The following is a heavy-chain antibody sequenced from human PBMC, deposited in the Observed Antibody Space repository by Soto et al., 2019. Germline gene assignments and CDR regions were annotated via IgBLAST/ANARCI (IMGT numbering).Heavy chain of an antibody. CDR3: ARDRDGYTWFDP. Sequence: CGSLRLSCAASGFTFSTYTMYWVRQAPGKGLEWVSSISSGSGYTHYAESVTGRFTISRDNAKNSLYLQLDGLRVEDTAVYFCARDRDGYTWFDPWGHGTMVTLSA. D-gene: IGHD1-1*01. CDR1: GFTFSTYT. CDR2: ISSGSGYT. J-gene: IGHJ5*02. V-gene: IGHV3-21*01.